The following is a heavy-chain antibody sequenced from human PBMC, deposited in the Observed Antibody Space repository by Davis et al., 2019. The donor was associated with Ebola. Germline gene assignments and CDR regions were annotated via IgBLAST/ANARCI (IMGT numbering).Heavy chain of an antibody. D-gene: IGHD3-10*01. V-gene: IGHV4-39*07. CDR3: ARLRITMVRGVRNYYYYGMDV. Sequence: SETLSLTCTVSGGSISSSSYYWGWIRQPPGKGLEWIGEIYHSGSTNYNPSPKSRVTISVDTSKNQFSLKLSSVTAADTAVYYCARLRITMVRGVRNYYYYGMDVWGQGTTVTVSS. CDR2: IYHSGST. CDR1: GGSISSSSYY. J-gene: IGHJ6*02.